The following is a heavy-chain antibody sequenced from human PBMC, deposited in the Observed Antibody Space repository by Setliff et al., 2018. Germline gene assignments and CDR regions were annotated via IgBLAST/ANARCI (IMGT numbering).Heavy chain of an antibody. V-gene: IGHV4-4*07. J-gene: IGHJ6*03. CDR3: AREQWLDPPGYYYMDV. D-gene: IGHD6-19*01. CDR1: GGSISSYY. CDR2: IYIGGSA. Sequence: SETLSLTCTVSGGSISSYYWSWIRQLAGKGLGWIGHIYIGGSANYNPSLKSRVTMSIDTSKNQFSLKLNSVTAADMAVYYCAREQWLDPPGYYYMDVWAKGTMVTVSS.